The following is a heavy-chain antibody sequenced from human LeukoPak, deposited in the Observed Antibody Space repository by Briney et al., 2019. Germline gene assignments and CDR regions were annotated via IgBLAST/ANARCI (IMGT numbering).Heavy chain of an antibody. CDR1: GGSISSSSYY. D-gene: IGHD6-19*01. J-gene: IGHJ4*02. Sequence: PSETLSLTCTVSGGSISSSSYYWGWIRQPPGKGLEWIGSIYYSGSTYYNPSLKSRVTISVDTSKNQFSLKLSSVTAADTAVYYCAREGPGDSSGLDYWGQGTLVTVSS. CDR2: IYYSGST. CDR3: AREGPGDSSGLDY. V-gene: IGHV4-39*02.